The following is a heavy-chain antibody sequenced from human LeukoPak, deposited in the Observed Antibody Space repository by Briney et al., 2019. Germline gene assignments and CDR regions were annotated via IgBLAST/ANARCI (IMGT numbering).Heavy chain of an antibody. CDR2: IYNSGST. CDR3: AGLDIVVVPAAQFRGDAFDI. D-gene: IGHD2-2*01. Sequence: KPSETLSLTCAVSGYSISSGYYRGWSRQPPGEGLGWIGIIYNSGSTYYNPSLKSRITTSVETSKNHFSLKVSSVTAADASVYYRAGLDIVVVPAAQFRGDAFDIWGQGKMVTVSS. J-gene: IGHJ3*02. CDR1: GYSISSGYY. V-gene: IGHV4-38-2*01.